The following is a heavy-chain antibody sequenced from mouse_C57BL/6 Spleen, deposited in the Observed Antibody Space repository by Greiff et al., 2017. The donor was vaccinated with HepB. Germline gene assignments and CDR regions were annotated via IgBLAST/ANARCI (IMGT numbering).Heavy chain of an antibody. D-gene: IGHD1-1*01. CDR2: ISYSGST. V-gene: IGHV3-1*01. J-gene: IGHJ2*01. Sequence: EVKLEESGPGMVKPSQSLSLTCTVTGYSITSGYDWHWIRHFPGNKLEWMGYISYSGSTNYNPSLKSRISITHDTSKNHFFLKLNSVTTEDTATYYCARGGSSLAFDYWGQGTTLTVSS. CDR1: GYSITSGYD. CDR3: ARGGSSLAFDY.